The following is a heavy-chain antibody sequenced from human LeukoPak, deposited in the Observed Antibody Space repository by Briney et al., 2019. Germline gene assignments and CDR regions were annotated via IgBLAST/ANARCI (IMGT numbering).Heavy chain of an antibody. D-gene: IGHD5-12*01. CDR2: IYYSGST. J-gene: IGHJ4*02. CDR3: ARGSGYDRGFDY. V-gene: IGHV4-39*07. CDR1: GGSISSSSYY. Sequence: SETLSLTCTVSGGSISSSSYYWGWIRQPPGKGLEWIGSIYYSGSTYYNPSLKSRVTMSVDTSKNQFSLKLSSVTAADTAVYYCARGSGYDRGFDYWGQGTLVTVSS.